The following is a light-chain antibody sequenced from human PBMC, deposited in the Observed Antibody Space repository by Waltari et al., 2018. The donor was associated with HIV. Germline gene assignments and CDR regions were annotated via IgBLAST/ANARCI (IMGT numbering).Light chain of an antibody. J-gene: IGLJ2*01. Sequence: SSELTQDPAVSVALGQTVRITCQGDSLRSYYASWYQQKPGQAPVLVIYGKNNRPSGIPDRFSGSRSGNTASLTITGAQAEDEADYYCNSRDSSGNHVVFGGGTKLTVL. CDR3: NSRDSSGNHVV. CDR1: SLRSYY. V-gene: IGLV3-19*01. CDR2: GKN.